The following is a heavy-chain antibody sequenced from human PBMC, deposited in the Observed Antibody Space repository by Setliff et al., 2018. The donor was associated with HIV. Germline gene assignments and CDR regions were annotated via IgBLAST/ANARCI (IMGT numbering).Heavy chain of an antibody. V-gene: IGHV3-23*01. J-gene: IGHJ5*01. D-gene: IGHD6-13*01. CDR2: ISASGGST. CDR1: GFTFTSYA. CDR3: VRVAGFSSSWFAY. Sequence: GGSVRLSCAASGFTFTSYAMSWVRQAPGKGLEWVSIISASGGSTYYADSVKGRFTISRDKSKNTLYLQMNSLRAEDTAMYYCVRVAGFSSSWFAYWGQGTLVTVSS.